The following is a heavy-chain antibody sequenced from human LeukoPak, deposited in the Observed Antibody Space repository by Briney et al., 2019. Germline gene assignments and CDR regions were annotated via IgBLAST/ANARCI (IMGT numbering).Heavy chain of an antibody. CDR1: GGSISSSSYY. D-gene: IGHD2-21*02. CDR2: IYYSGST. CDR3: AREVTPKGAGHYFDY. V-gene: IGHV4-39*02. Sequence: PSETLSLTCTVSGGSISSSSYYWGWIRQPPGKGLEWIGSIYYSGSTYYNPSLKSRVTISVDTSKNQFSLKLSSVTAADTAVYYCAREVTPKGAGHYFDYWGQGTLVTVSS. J-gene: IGHJ4*02.